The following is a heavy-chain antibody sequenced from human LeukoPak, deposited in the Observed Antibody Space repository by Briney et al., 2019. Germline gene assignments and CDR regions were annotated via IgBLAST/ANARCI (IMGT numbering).Heavy chain of an antibody. J-gene: IGHJ4*02. D-gene: IGHD3-22*01. V-gene: IGHV1-18*01. CDR3: ARMMRTYYYDSSGYLRE. CDR2: ISTYIDKT. CDR1: GYTFSKFG. Sequence: ASVRVSCKASGYTFSKFGISWVRQAPGQGLEWMGWISTYIDKTKYAQKFQGRVTITTDTSTSTAYMELRSLRSDDTAVYYCARMMRTYYYDSSGYLREWGQGTLVTVSS.